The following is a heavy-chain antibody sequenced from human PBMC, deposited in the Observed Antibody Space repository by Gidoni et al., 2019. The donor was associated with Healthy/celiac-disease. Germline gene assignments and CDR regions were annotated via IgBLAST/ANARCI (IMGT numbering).Heavy chain of an antibody. V-gene: IGHV3-30*18. J-gene: IGHJ4*02. Sequence: QVQLVESGGGVVQPGRSLRLSCAASGFTFSNYGLHWVRQAPGKGLEWVAVISYEGSYEHYADSVKGRFTISRDKSKNTLYLQMNSLRAEDTAVYYCAKDPSMRVTNDYWGQGTLVTVSS. CDR3: AKDPSMRVTNDY. CDR1: GFTFSNYG. CDR2: ISYEGSYE. D-gene: IGHD2-21*02.